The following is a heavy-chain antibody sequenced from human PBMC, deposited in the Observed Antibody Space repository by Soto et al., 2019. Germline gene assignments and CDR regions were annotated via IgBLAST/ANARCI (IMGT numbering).Heavy chain of an antibody. CDR2: IIPIFGTA. CDR1: GGTFSSYA. V-gene: IGHV1-69*12. Sequence: QVQLVQSGAEVKKPGSSVKVSCKASGGTFSSYAITWVRQAPGQGLEWMGGIIPIFGTADYAQNFQGRVKITAAEATSTASMELSSLSSEDTSVYYCARYRYCSGGSGYSYNGMDVWGQGTTVTVSS. J-gene: IGHJ6*02. D-gene: IGHD2-15*01. CDR3: ARYRYCSGGSGYSYNGMDV.